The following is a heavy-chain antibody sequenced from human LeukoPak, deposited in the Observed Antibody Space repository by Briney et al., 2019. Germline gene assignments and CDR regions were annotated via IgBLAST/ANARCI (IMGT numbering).Heavy chain of an antibody. CDR3: ARGNYDNSGYYQNYFDY. J-gene: IGHJ4*02. CDR1: GGSISSYY. Sequence: SETLSLTCTVSGGSISSYYWSWLRQPPGKGLEWIGYIYYSGSTNYNPSLKSRVTISVDTSKNQFSLKLSSVAAADTAVYYCARGNYDNSGYYQNYFDYWGQGTLVTVSS. D-gene: IGHD3-22*01. CDR2: IYYSGST. V-gene: IGHV4-59*01.